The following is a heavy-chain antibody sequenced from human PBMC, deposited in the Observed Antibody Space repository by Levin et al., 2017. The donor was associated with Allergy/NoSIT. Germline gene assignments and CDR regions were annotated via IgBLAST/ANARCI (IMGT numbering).Heavy chain of an antibody. J-gene: IGHJ6*02. Sequence: GESLKISCKASGYSFMTSSMHWVRQAPGQGLEWMGWINAGNGKTKYSQRFQGRVSITRDTSANTGYMELSGLRSEDTAVYYCARDSDWLVHPYYSGMDVWGQGTTVTVSS. V-gene: IGHV1-3*01. D-gene: IGHD6-19*01. CDR2: INAGNGKT. CDR1: GYSFMTSS. CDR3: ARDSDWLVHPYYSGMDV.